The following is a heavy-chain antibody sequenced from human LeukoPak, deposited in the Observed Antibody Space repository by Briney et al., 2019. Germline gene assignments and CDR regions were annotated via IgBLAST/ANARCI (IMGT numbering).Heavy chain of an antibody. V-gene: IGHV1-69*05. CDR3: ASRSLKGKEGQRITMVRGVIGWYFDL. CDR2: IVPIFGTA. CDR1: GGTFSSYA. J-gene: IGHJ2*01. Sequence: SVKVSCKASGGTFSSYAISWVRQAPGQGLEWMGGIVPIFGTANYAQKFQGRVTITTDESTSTAYMELSSLRSEDTAVYYCASRSLKGKEGQRITMVRGVIGWYFDLWGRGTLVTVPS. D-gene: IGHD3-10*01.